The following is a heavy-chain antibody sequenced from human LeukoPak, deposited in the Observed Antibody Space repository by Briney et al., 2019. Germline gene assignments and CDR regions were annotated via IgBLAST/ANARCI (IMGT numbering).Heavy chain of an antibody. V-gene: IGHV3-23*01. J-gene: IGHJ4*02. CDR3: ARSPRRLEDYDSSGYSFYFDY. Sequence: GGSLRLSCAASGFTFSSYAMSWVRQAPGKGLEWVSGLSGTGGSTYYADSVKGRFTISRDNSKNTLYLAMNSLSAEDTAVYYCARSPRRLEDYDSSGYSFYFDYWGQGTLVTVSS. CDR2: LSGTGGST. CDR1: GFTFSSYA. D-gene: IGHD3-22*01.